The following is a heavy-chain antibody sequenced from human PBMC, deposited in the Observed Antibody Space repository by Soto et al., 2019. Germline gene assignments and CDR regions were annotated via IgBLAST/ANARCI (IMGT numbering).Heavy chain of an antibody. CDR1: GYTFTSYA. D-gene: IGHD5-12*01. CDR3: ARGAEMATSYHLYYFDY. V-gene: IGHV1-3*01. Sequence: ASVKVSCKASGYTFTSYAMHWVRQAPGQRLEWMGWINAGNGNTKYSQKFQGRVTITRDTSASTAYMELSSLRSEDTAVYYCARGAEMATSYHLYYFDYWGQGTLVTVSP. CDR2: INAGNGNT. J-gene: IGHJ4*02.